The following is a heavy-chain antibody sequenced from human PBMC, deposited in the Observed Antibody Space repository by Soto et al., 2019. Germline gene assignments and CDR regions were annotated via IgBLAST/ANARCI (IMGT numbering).Heavy chain of an antibody. V-gene: IGHV4-34*01. CDR2: INHSGST. Sequence: PSETLSLTCAVYGGSFSGYYWSWIRQPPGKGLEWIGEINHSGSTNYNPSLKSRVTISVDTSKNQFSLKLSSGTAADTAVYYCARVPFWSGYYYLDYWGQGTLDTVSS. CDR3: ARVPFWSGYYYLDY. CDR1: GGSFSGYY. J-gene: IGHJ4*02. D-gene: IGHD3-3*01.